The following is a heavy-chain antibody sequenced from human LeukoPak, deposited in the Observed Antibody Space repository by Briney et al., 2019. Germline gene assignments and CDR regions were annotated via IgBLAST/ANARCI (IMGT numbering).Heavy chain of an antibody. V-gene: IGHV3-48*03. CDR2: ISSSGSSI. CDR3: AVPQWELLN. CDR1: GFTFSSYE. D-gene: IGHD1-26*01. Sequence: GGSLRLSCAASGFTFSSYEMNWVRQAPGKGLEWVSYISSSGSSIYYADSVEGRFTISRDNAKNSLYLQMNSLRAEDTAVYSCAVPQWELLNWGQGTLVTVSS. J-gene: IGHJ4*02.